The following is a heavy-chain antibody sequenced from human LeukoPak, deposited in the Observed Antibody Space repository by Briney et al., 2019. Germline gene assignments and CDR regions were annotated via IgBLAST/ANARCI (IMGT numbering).Heavy chain of an antibody. CDR2: IYTSGST. CDR1: GGSSSSNY. D-gene: IGHD5-18*01. J-gene: IGHJ4*02. V-gene: IGHV4-4*07. CDR3: AAYVDTAMVFDY. Sequence: SETLSLKCTVAGGSSSSNYWGWIRQPAGKGWEWIGRIYTSGSTNSHTSLKSRVTMSVDPSKNQFSLKLSSVTAADTAVYYCAAYVDTAMVFDYWGQGTLVTVSS.